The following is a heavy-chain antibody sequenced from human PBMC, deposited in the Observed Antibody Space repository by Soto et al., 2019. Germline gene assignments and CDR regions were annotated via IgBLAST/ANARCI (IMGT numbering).Heavy chain of an antibody. J-gene: IGHJ6*02. CDR2: IKSKTDGGTT. D-gene: IGHD3-3*01. CDR3: TTADYDFWSGFLYYYYGMDV. Sequence: EVQLVESGGGLVKPGGSLRLSCAASGFTFSNAWMNWVRQAPGKGLEWVGRIKSKTDGGTTDYAAPVKGRFTISRDDSKNTLYLQMNSLKTEDTAVYYCTTADYDFWSGFLYYYYGMDVWGQVTTVTVSS. V-gene: IGHV3-15*07. CDR1: GFTFSNAW.